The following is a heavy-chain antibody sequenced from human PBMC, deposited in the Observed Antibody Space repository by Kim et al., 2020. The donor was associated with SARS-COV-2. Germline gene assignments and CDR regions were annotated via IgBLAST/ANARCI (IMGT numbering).Heavy chain of an antibody. Sequence: SETLSLTCTVSGGSVSDSNYYWGWIRQSPGKGLEWIGTVYYSETTYSNPSLKRRVTMSVDTSKNQFSLRLSSSTAADTAVYYGARSYSGPFDIWGQGTMVTVSS. J-gene: IGHJ3*02. D-gene: IGHD3-10*01. V-gene: IGHV4-39*01. CDR3: ARSYSGPFDI. CDR1: GGSVSDSNYY. CDR2: VYYSETT.